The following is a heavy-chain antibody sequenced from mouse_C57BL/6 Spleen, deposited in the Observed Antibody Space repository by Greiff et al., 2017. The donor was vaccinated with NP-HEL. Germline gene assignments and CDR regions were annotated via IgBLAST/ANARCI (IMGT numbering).Heavy chain of an antibody. D-gene: IGHD1-1*01. Sequence: EVKLMESGGGLVKPGGSLKLSCAASGFTFSDYGMHWVRQAPEKGLEWVAYISSGSSTIYYADTVKGRFTISRDNAKNTLFLQMTSLRSEDTAMYYCARSYGRGYFDVWGTGTTVTVSS. J-gene: IGHJ1*03. CDR2: ISSGSSTI. V-gene: IGHV5-17*01. CDR1: GFTFSDYG. CDR3: ARSYGRGYFDV.